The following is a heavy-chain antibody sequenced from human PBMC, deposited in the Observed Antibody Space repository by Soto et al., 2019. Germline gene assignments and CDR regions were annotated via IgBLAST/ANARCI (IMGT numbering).Heavy chain of an antibody. Sequence: QTGGSLRLSCAASGFRFSTHDMDWLRQAPGKGPEWIAHISSTSFTIYYADSVKGRFTISRDNARNSLYLEMNSLRDEDTAVYYCARDRCYDGTCYSASDSWGQGTLVTVSS. CDR3: ARDRCYDGTCYSASDS. CDR1: GFRFSTHD. CDR2: ISSTSFTI. J-gene: IGHJ5*01. V-gene: IGHV3-48*02. D-gene: IGHD2-15*01.